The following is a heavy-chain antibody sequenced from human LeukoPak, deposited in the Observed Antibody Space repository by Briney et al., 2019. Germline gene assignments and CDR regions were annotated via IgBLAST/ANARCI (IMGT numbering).Heavy chain of an antibody. CDR2: IYYSGST. Sequence: SETLSLTCTVSGGSISSYYWSWIRQPPGKGLEWIGYIYYSGSTNYNPSLKSRVSISVDTSKNQFSLKLSSVTAADTAVYYCARPGVLGAFDIWGQGTMVTVSS. J-gene: IGHJ3*02. CDR3: ARPGVLGAFDI. D-gene: IGHD3-10*01. CDR1: GGSISSYY. V-gene: IGHV4-59*01.